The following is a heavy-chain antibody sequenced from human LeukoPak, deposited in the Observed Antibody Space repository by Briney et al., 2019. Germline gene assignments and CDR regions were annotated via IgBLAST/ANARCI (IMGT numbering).Heavy chain of an antibody. CDR3: ARDWGFYSFDS. Sequence: SETLSLTCTVSGGSISSYYWSWIRQPAGKGLEWIGRIFANGNTNFNPSLKSRVTMSVDTSKNQFSLKLTSATAADTAIYYCARDWGFYSFDSWGQGTQVTVSS. J-gene: IGHJ4*02. D-gene: IGHD3-16*01. V-gene: IGHV4-4*07. CDR1: GGSISSYY. CDR2: IFANGNT.